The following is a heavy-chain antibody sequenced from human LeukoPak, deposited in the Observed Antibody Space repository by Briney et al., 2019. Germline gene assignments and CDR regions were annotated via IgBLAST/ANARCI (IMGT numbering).Heavy chain of an antibody. CDR3: AKDGTGGYYYLDY. D-gene: IGHD3-22*01. J-gene: IGHJ4*01. CDR1: GFTFSNYG. V-gene: IGHV3-33*06. Sequence: GGSLRLSCAASGFTFSNYGMHWVRQAPGKGLEWVAVIWYDGSNNYYADSVKGRFTISRDNSKNTLYLQMNTLRAEDTAVYYCAKDGTGGYYYLDYWGQGTLVTVSS. CDR2: IWYDGSNN.